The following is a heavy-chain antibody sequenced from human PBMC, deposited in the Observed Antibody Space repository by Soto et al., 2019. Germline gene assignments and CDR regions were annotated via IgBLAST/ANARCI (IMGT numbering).Heavy chain of an antibody. CDR1: GYTFTSYD. CDR2: MNPNRGNT. CDR3: ARGKRGVVTFDY. V-gene: IGHV1-8*01. J-gene: IGHJ4*02. D-gene: IGHD2-15*01. Sequence: ASVKVSCKASGYTFTSYDINWVRQATGQGLEWLGWMNPNRGNTGYAHKCQGRVTMTRNTSLSTAYMELSRLRSEDTAVYYCARGKRGVVTFDYWGQGTLVTVSS.